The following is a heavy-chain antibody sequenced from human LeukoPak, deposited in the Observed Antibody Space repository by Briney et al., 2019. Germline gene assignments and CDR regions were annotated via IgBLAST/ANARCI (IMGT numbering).Heavy chain of an antibody. CDR3: ARAYSGSANNAFNI. CDR1: GYTFTGYY. J-gene: IGHJ3*02. V-gene: IGHV1-2*02. D-gene: IGHD1-26*01. Sequence: ASVKVSCKASGYTFTGYYMHWVRQAPGQGLEWMGWINPNSGGTNYAQKFQGRVTMTRDTSISTAYMELSRLSSDDTAVYYCARAYSGSANNAFNIWGQGTMVTVSS. CDR2: INPNSGGT.